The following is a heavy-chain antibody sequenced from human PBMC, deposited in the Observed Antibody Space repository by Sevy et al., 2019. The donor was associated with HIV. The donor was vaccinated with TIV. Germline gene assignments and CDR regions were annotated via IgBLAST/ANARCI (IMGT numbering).Heavy chain of an antibody. V-gene: IGHV4-31*03. D-gene: IGHD6-13*01. CDR3: ARGLAAALLGH. Sequence: SETLSLTCTVSDGSIRSGDYYWTWVRQHPGKGLEWIGYIYYNGNTYYSPSLRRRVTMSVDTSKNQFSLKLTSVTAADTAVYYCARGLAAALLGHWGQGTLVTVSS. J-gene: IGHJ4*02. CDR1: DGSIRSGDYY. CDR2: IYYNGNT.